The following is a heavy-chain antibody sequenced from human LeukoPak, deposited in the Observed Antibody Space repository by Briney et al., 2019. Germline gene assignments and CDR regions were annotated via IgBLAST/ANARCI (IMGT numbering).Heavy chain of an antibody. CDR3: ARAKWELVRGVNWFDP. CDR2: IIPIFGTA. CDR1: GGTFSSYA. J-gene: IGHJ5*02. V-gene: IGHV1-69*13. Sequence: SVKVSCKASGGTFSSYAISWVRQAPGQGLEWMGGIIPIFGTANYAQKFQGRVTITADESTSTAYMELSSVRSEDTAVYYCARAKWELVRGVNWFDPWGQGTLVTVSS. D-gene: IGHD1-26*01.